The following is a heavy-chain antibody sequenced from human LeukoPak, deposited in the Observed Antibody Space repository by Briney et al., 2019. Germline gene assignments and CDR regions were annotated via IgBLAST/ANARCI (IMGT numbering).Heavy chain of an antibody. CDR3: ARDLSSSWYDYYYGMDV. D-gene: IGHD6-13*01. CDR2: ISSSGSTI. Sequence: GGSLRLSCAASGFTFSSYEMNWVRQAPGKGLEWVSYISSSGSTIYYADSVKGRFTISRDNAKNSLYPQMNSLRAEDTAVYYCARDLSSSWYDYYYGMDVWGQGTTVTVSS. J-gene: IGHJ6*02. CDR1: GFTFSSYE. V-gene: IGHV3-48*03.